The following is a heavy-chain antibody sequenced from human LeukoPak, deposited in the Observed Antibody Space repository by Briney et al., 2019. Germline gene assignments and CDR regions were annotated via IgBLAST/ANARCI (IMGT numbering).Heavy chain of an antibody. CDR1: GFTFSRYW. Sequence: GGSLRLSCAASGFTFSRYWITWVRQAPGKGLEWVSNIKQDESEKYYVDSVKGRFTISRDNAKNSLYLQMNSLRAEDTAVYYCARGLAVTARGSFDIWGQGTMVTVSS. D-gene: IGHD6-19*01. CDR3: ARGLAVTARGSFDI. CDR2: IKQDESEK. J-gene: IGHJ3*02. V-gene: IGHV3-7*03.